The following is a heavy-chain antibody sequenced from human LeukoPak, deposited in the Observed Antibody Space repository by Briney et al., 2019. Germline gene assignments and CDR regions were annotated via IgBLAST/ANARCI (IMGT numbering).Heavy chain of an antibody. CDR1: GYTFTSYG. CDR3: ARGGLVSGPYYFDY. V-gene: IGHV1-8*02. J-gene: IGHJ4*02. Sequence: ASVKVSCKASGYTFTSYGISWVRQAPGQGLEWMGWINSNNGNTGYAQKFQDRFTMTRDTSISTVYMELSSLRSEDTAAYYCARGGLVSGPYYFDYWGQGTLVTVSS. CDR2: INSNNGNT. D-gene: IGHD5/OR15-5a*01.